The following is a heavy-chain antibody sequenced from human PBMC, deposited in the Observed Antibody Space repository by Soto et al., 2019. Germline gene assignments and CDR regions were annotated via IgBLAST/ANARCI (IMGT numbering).Heavy chain of an antibody. V-gene: IGHV3-74*01. D-gene: IGHD3-9*01. CDR1: GFTFSSYW. CDR3: ARDPIEGYFDRYSMGYYYYGMDV. J-gene: IGHJ6*02. Sequence: EVQLVESGGGLVQPGGSLRLSCAASGFTFSSYWMHWVRQAPGKGLVWVSRINSDGSSTSYADSVKGRFTISRDNAKNTLYLQMNNLRAEDTTVYYCARDPIEGYFDRYSMGYYYYGMDVWGQGTTVTVSS. CDR2: INSDGSST.